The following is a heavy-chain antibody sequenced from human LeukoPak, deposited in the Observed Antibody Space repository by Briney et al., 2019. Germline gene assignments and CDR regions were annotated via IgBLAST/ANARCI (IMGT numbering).Heavy chain of an antibody. Sequence: ASVKVSCKASGYTFTGYYMHWVRQAPGQGLEWMGWINPNSGGTNYAQKFQGRVTMTRDTSISTAYMELSRLRSDDTAVYYCARDLPRSCSSTSCSPPSYYYYGMDVWGQGTTVTVSS. CDR2: INPNSGGT. J-gene: IGHJ6*02. D-gene: IGHD2-2*01. CDR1: GYTFTGYY. CDR3: ARDLPRSCSSTSCSPPSYYYYGMDV. V-gene: IGHV1-2*02.